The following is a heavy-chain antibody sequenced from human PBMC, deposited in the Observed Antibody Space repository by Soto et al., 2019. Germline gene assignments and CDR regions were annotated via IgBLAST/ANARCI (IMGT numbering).Heavy chain of an antibody. V-gene: IGHV3-30*04. Sequence: HPGGSLRLSCAASGFTFSTYAMHWLRQAPGKGLEWMAMISDDGGKKHYAESVKGRWTVSRENPRDTLFLQMDSLRGDDTAVYYCARGSYRSGWFTPFDYWGLGAQVTVSS. CDR3: ARGSYRSGWFTPFDY. D-gene: IGHD6-19*01. CDR1: GFTFSTYA. J-gene: IGHJ4*02. CDR2: ISDDGGKK.